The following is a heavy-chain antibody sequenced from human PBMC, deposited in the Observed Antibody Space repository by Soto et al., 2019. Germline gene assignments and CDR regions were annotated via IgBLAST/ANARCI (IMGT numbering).Heavy chain of an antibody. D-gene: IGHD3-22*01. CDR1: VYTFTSYG. V-gene: IGHV1-18*01. CDR2: ISAYNGNT. J-gene: IGHJ1*01. CDR3: ARNYYDSSGYYYEYFQH. Sequence: QVQLVQSGAEVKKPGASVKVSCKASVYTFTSYGISWVRQAPGQGLEWMGWISAYNGNTNYAQKLQGRVTMTTDTSKSTAYMELRSLRSDDTAVYYCARNYYDSSGYYYEYFQHWGQGTLVTVSS.